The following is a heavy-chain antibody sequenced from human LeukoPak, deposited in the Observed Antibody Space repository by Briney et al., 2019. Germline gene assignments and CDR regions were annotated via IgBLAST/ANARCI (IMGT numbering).Heavy chain of an antibody. D-gene: IGHD3-22*01. V-gene: IGHV4-4*07. CDR2: IYTSGST. Sequence: SETLSLTCTLSGGSISRYNRSWIRQPAGKRLEWIGRIYTSGSTNYNTSLKSRVTMSVDTSKNKFSLKLSSMTAADTAVYYCAREETPYYYDSSGYYRYWGQGTLVTVSS. J-gene: IGHJ4*02. CDR3: AREETPYYYDSSGYYRY. CDR1: GGSISRYN.